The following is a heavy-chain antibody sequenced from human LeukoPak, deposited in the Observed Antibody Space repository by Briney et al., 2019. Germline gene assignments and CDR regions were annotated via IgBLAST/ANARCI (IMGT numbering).Heavy chain of an antibody. V-gene: IGHV3-23*01. CDR1: GFTFSSYG. D-gene: IGHD1-26*01. Sequence: GGSLRLSCAASGFTFSSYGMTWVRQAPGKGLEWVSTISGSGGTTAYADSVKGRFTISRDNSKNSLYLQMNSLRAEDTAVYYCARSSYFDYWGQGTLVAVSS. J-gene: IGHJ4*02. CDR2: ISGSGGTT. CDR3: ARSSYFDY.